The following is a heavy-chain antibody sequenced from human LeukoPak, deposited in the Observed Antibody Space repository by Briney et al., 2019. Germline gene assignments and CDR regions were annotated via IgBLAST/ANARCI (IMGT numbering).Heavy chain of an antibody. CDR3: ASSDFWSGYQNY. CDR2: INHSGST. Sequence: SETLSLTCAVYGGSFSGYYWSWIRQPPGKGLEWIGEINHSGSTNYSPSLKSRVTISVDTSKNQFSLKLSSVTAADTAVYYCASSDFWSGYQNYWGQGTLVTVSS. J-gene: IGHJ4*02. V-gene: IGHV4-34*01. D-gene: IGHD3-3*01. CDR1: GGSFSGYY.